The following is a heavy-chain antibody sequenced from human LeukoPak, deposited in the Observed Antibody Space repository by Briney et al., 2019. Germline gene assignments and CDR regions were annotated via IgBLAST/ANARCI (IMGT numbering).Heavy chain of an antibody. J-gene: IGHJ4*02. CDR2: INTDGSST. CDR3: ARERPAADFDF. Sequence: RGSLRLSCAASGFTLSNYWMHWVRQAPGKGLAWVSRINTDGSSTNYADSVKGRFTISRDNAKNTLHLQMNSLRAEDTAVYYCARERPAADFDFWGQGTLVTVSS. CDR1: GFTLSNYW. V-gene: IGHV3-74*01. D-gene: IGHD2-2*01.